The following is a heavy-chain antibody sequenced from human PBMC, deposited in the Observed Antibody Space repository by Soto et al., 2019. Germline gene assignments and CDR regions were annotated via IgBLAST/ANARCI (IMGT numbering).Heavy chain of an antibody. CDR3: AKGDNLGPKTGYAFDP. CDR2: TYFRSKWYN. Sequence: SQTLSLTCAISGDSVSNNTASWNWIRQSPSRGLEWLGRTYFRSKWYNDYAVSVKSRIIINPDTSNNQFSLQLNSVTPEDTAVYFCAKGDNLGPKTGYAFDPWGQGIMVTVSS. CDR1: GDSVSNNTAS. J-gene: IGHJ5*02. D-gene: IGHD5-12*01. V-gene: IGHV6-1*01.